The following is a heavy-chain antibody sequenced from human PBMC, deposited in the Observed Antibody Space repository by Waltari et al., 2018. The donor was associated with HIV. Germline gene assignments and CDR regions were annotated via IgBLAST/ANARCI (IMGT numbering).Heavy chain of an antibody. CDR1: GSPFTDYY. V-gene: IGHV1-2*06. CDR2: INPNSGDT. CDR3: AREYHYGAGTIIAPYAY. D-gene: IGHD3-10*01. Sequence: QARLVQSGADVRKPRSSAKVSCKASGSPFTDYYIHWVRQAPGQRLEWMGRINPNSGDTNHAPNFRGRIALTTVPSTTTAYMELTRLTSDDTAMYYCAREYHYGAGTIIAPYAYWGQGTLVTVSS. J-gene: IGHJ4*02.